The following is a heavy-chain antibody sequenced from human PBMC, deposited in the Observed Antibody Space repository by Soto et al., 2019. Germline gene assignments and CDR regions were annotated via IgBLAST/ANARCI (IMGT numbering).Heavy chain of an antibody. V-gene: IGHV1-3*01. CDR2: VNAGNGNT. D-gene: IGHD7-27*01. CDR1: GFTFTNYA. J-gene: IGHJ3*02. Sequence: ASVKVSCKASGFTFTNYAMHWVRQAPGQGLEWMGWVNAGNGNTKYSEKFQGRVTIIRDTSASTAYMELRSLRSEDTAVYYCARDPQTGDAVHAFDMWGQGTMVTVSS. CDR3: ARDPQTGDAVHAFDM.